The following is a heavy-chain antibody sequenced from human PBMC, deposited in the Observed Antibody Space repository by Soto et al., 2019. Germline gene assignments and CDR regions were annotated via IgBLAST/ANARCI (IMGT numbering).Heavy chain of an antibody. CDR3: ARQWYSSSPQSPHSYNWFDS. CDR2: ISSSSSYI. D-gene: IGHD6-6*01. J-gene: IGHJ5*01. Sequence: RVSLRLSCAASGFTFSSYSMNWVRQAPGKGLEWVSSISSSSSYIYYADSVKGRFTISRDNAKNSLYLQMNSPRAEDTAVYYCARQWYSSSPQSPHSYNWFDSRGQRTLDLVSS. CDR1: GFTFSSYS. V-gene: IGHV3-21*01.